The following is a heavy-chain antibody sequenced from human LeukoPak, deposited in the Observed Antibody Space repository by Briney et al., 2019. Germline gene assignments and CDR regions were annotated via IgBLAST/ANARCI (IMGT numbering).Heavy chain of an antibody. D-gene: IGHD6-13*01. CDR2: ISYDGSNK. CDR1: GFTFSNYG. CDR3: AKVMAAAGTWFFDY. V-gene: IGHV3-30*18. J-gene: IGHJ4*02. Sequence: RGSLRLSCAVSGFTFSNYGMHWVRQAPGKGLEWVAVISYDGSNKYYADSVKGRFTISRENSKNTLHLQMNSLRAEDTAVYYCAKVMAAAGTWFFDYWSQGTLVTVSS.